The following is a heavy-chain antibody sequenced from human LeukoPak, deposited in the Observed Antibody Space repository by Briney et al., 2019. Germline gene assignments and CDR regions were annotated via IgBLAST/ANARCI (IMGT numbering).Heavy chain of an antibody. CDR3: ARDRGSSSWNWFDP. CDR2: ISWNSGSI. Sequence: GGSLRLSCAASGFTFDDYAMHWVRQAPGKGLEWVSGISWNSGSIGYADSVKGRFTISRDNAKNSLYLQMNSLRAEDTAVYYCARDRGSSSWNWFDPWGQGTLVTVSS. D-gene: IGHD6-13*01. CDR1: GFTFDDYA. V-gene: IGHV3-9*01. J-gene: IGHJ5*02.